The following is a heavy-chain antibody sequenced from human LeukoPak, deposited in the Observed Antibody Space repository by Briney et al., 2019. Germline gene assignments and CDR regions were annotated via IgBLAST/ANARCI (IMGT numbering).Heavy chain of an antibody. J-gene: IGHJ3*02. CDR3: ATLGWELQAAPWAFDI. Sequence: SVKVSCKASGGTFSSYAISWVRQAPGQGLEWMGGIIPIFGTAIYAQKFQGRVTMTEDTSTDTAYMELSSLRSEDTAVYYCATLGWELQAAPWAFDIWGQGTMVTVSS. V-gene: IGHV1-69*06. CDR2: IIPIFGTA. CDR1: GGTFSSYA. D-gene: IGHD1-26*01.